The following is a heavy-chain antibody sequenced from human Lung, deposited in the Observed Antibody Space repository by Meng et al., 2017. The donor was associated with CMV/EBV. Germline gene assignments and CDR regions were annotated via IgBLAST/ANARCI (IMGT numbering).Heavy chain of an antibody. D-gene: IGHD6-19*01. Sequence: QVQQEASGPVLVRPSVTLSLTCTGSGGSISSYYWSWIRQSAGKGLEWIGRIYTSETTIYNPSLKSLLTLSLDTSKNQFSLKLNSVTAADTAVYYCARAEADTGNFDYWGQGTLVTVSS. CDR2: IYTSETT. V-gene: IGHV4-4*07. CDR1: GGSISSYY. CDR3: ARAEADTGNFDY. J-gene: IGHJ4*02.